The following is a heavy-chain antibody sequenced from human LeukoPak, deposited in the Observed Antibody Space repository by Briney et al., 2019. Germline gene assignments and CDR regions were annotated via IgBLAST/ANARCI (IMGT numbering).Heavy chain of an antibody. V-gene: IGHV4-30-2*01. Sequence: SGTLSLTCAVSGGSISSGGYYWSWIRQPPGKGLEWIGYIYHSGSTYYNPSLKSRVTISVDTSKNQFSLKLSSVTAADTAVYYCARHLRVDRYCGGDCYDAFDIWGQGTMVTVSS. CDR3: ARHLRVDRYCGGDCYDAFDI. CDR2: IYHSGST. J-gene: IGHJ3*02. CDR1: GGSISSGGYY. D-gene: IGHD2-21*02.